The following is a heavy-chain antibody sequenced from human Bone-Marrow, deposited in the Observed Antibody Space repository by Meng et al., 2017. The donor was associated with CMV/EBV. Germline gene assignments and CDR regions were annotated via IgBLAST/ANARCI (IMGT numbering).Heavy chain of an antibody. D-gene: IGHD3-22*01. CDR3: ARGPSGYYDSSGHYYAFDY. V-gene: IGHV4-34*01. J-gene: IGHJ4*02. CDR2: INDSGST. Sequence: SLRGYYWSWIRQPLGKGLEWIGEINDSGSTNSNPSLKSRVTISVDTSKNDFSLKLSSVTAADTAVFYCARGPSGYYDSSGHYYAFDYWGQGTLVTVSS. CDR1: SLRGYY.